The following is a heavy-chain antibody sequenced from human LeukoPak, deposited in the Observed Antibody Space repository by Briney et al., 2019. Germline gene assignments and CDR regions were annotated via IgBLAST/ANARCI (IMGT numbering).Heavy chain of an antibody. J-gene: IGHJ4*02. CDR1: GYTFTSYY. CDR3: ARRGGWLQYFDY. Sequence: ASVKVSCKTSGYTFTSYYMHWVRQAPGQGLEWMGIINPSGGSTSYAQKFQGRVTMTRDTSTSTVYMELSSLRSEDTAVYYCARRGGWLQYFDYWGQGTLVTVSS. CDR2: INPSGGST. D-gene: IGHD5-24*01. V-gene: IGHV1-46*01.